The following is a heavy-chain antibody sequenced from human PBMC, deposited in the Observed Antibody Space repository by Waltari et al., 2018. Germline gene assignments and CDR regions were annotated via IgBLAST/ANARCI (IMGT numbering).Heavy chain of an antibody. Sequence: QVQLQESGPGLVKPSETLSLTCTVSGGSISSYYWSLIRQPAGKGLEWIGRIYTSGSTNYNPSLKSRVTMSVDTSKNQFSLKLSSVTAADTAVYYCARSFYGGNSVVFDYWGQGTLVTVSS. V-gene: IGHV4-4*07. J-gene: IGHJ4*02. CDR1: GGSISSYY. D-gene: IGHD4-17*01. CDR3: ARSFYGGNSVVFDY. CDR2: IYTSGST.